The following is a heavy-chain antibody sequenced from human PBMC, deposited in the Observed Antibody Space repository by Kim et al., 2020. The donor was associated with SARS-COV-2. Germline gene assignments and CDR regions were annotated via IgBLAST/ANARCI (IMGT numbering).Heavy chain of an antibody. CDR2: ISGSGGST. CDR3: AKGALDPVWGSYRSDRLSAFDI. J-gene: IGHJ3*02. D-gene: IGHD3-16*02. V-gene: IGHV3-23*01. CDR1: GFTFSSYA. Sequence: GGSLRLSCAASGFTFSSYAMSWVRQAPGKGLEWVSAISGSGGSTYYADSVKGRFTISRDNSKNTLYLQMNSLRAEDTAVYYCAKGALDPVWGSYRSDRLSAFDIWGQGTMVTVSS.